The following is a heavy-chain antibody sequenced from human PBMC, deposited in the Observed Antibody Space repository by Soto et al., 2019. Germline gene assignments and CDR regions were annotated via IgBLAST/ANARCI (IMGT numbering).Heavy chain of an antibody. CDR3: ARNGDYYASDFYF. V-gene: IGHV4-59*01. D-gene: IGHD4-17*01. CDR2: IYYSGST. Sequence: QVQLQESGPALVKPSETLSLTCSVSGGSIATYYWSWVRQPPGKPLEWIGNIYYSGSTDYHPSLEGRVTISLGTSDTQFSLRLTSVTAADTAVYYCARNGDYYASDFYFWGRGILVTVSS. J-gene: IGHJ4*02. CDR1: GGSIATYY.